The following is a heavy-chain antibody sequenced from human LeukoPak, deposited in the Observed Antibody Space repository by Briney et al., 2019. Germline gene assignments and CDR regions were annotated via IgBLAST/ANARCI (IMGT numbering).Heavy chain of an antibody. D-gene: IGHD2-2*02. CDR1: GFTFSSYG. Sequence: GGSLRLSCAASGFTFSSYGMHWVRQAPGKGLEWVAVIWYGGSNKYYADSVKGRFTISRDNSKNTLYLQMNSLRAEDTAVYYCAKVWYCSSTSCYTFDYWGQGTLVTVSS. V-gene: IGHV3-30*02. J-gene: IGHJ4*02. CDR2: IWYGGSNK. CDR3: AKVWYCSSTSCYTFDY.